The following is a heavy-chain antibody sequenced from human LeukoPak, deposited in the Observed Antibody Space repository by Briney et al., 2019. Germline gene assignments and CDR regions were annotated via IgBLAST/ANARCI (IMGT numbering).Heavy chain of an antibody. CDR2: ISDSGGRT. CDR1: GITLSNYG. Sequence: GGSLRLSCAVSGITLSNYGMSWVRQAPGKGLEWVAGISDSGGRTNYADSVKGRFTISRDNPKNTIYLQMNSLRAEDTAVYFCAKRGVVIRVFLVGFHKEAYYFDSWGQGALVTVSS. J-gene: IGHJ4*02. CDR3: AKRGVVIRVFLVGFHKEAYYFDS. V-gene: IGHV3-23*01. D-gene: IGHD3-10*01.